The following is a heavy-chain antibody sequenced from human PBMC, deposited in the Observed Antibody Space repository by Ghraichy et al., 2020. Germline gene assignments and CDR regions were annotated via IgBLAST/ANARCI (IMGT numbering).Heavy chain of an antibody. CDR1: GLSFSTYW. Sequence: GGSLRLSCVASGLSFSTYWMNWVHQAPGKGLEWVANIKEDGREKHYVDSVKGRFTISRDNNKNSLFLQMNSLRAEDTAVYYCAGSDWLYKWFDPWGQGTLVTVSS. D-gene: IGHD2-21*01. CDR3: AGSDWLYKWFDP. CDR2: IKEDGREK. V-gene: IGHV3-7*03. J-gene: IGHJ5*02.